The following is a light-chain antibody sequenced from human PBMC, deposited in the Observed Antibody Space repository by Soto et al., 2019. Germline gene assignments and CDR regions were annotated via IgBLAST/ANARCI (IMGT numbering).Light chain of an antibody. Sequence: IQLTQSPSSLSASVGDRVTITCRASQGISSYLAWYQQKPGKAPKLLIYAASTLQSGVPSRFSGSESETDFTLTISSLQPEDFADYSCQQSYSTTWTFGQGTKWIS. CDR1: QGISSY. J-gene: IGKJ1*01. V-gene: IGKV1-39*01. CDR2: AAS. CDR3: QQSYSTTWT.